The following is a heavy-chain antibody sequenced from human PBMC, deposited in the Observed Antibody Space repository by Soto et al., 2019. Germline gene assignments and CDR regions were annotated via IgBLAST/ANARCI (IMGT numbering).Heavy chain of an antibody. CDR2: INWNGGST. V-gene: IGHV3-20*04. J-gene: IGHJ3*02. CDR3: ARLIVVVDATGSTGAFDI. CDR1: GIIFDDYG. Sequence: EVQLVESGGSVVRPGGSLRLSCTASGIIFDDYGMSWVRQAPGKGLEWVSGINWNGGSTRYADSVKGGFTISRDNAKNSLYLQMNSLRVEDTALYYCARLIVVVDATGSTGAFDIWGQGTMVTVSS. D-gene: IGHD2-15*01.